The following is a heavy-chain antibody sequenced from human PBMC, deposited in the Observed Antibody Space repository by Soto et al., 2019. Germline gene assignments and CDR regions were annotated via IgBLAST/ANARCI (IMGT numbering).Heavy chain of an antibody. V-gene: IGHV1-69*04. CDR2: IIPILGIA. CDR3: ARDTEMATITGY. Sequence: ASVKVSCKASGGTFSSYTISWVRQAPGQGLEWMGRIIPILGIANYAQKFQGRVTITADKSTSTAYMELRSLRSDDTAVYYCARDTEMATITGYWGQGTLVTVSS. J-gene: IGHJ4*02. D-gene: IGHD5-12*01. CDR1: GGTFSSYT.